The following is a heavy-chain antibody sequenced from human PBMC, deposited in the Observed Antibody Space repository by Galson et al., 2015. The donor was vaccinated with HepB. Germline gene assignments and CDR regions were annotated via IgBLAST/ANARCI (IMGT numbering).Heavy chain of an antibody. CDR3: ARGLRPYYDILTGYFDAFDI. CDR1: GFTFSSYS. D-gene: IGHD3-9*01. Sequence: SLRLSCAASGFTFSSYSMNWVRQAPGKGLEWVSSISSSSSYIYYADSVKGRFTISRDNAKNSLYLQMNSLRAEDTAVYYCARGLRPYYDILTGYFDAFDIWGQGPMVTVSS. V-gene: IGHV3-21*01. J-gene: IGHJ3*02. CDR2: ISSSSSYI.